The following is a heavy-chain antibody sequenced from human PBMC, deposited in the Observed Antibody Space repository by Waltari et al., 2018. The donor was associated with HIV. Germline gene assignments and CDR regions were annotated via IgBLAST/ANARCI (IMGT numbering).Heavy chain of an antibody. J-gene: IGHJ3*02. CDR3: ARAPGQDYCSGGSCDAFDI. V-gene: IGHV3-7*01. CDR2: IKQDGREK. D-gene: IGHD2-15*01. CDR1: GFTFSSYW. Sequence: EVQLVESGGGLVQPGGSLRLSCAASGFTFSSYWMSWVRQAPGKGLEWVANIKQDGREKYYVDSVKGRFTISRDNAKNSLYLQMNSLRAEDTAVYYCARAPGQDYCSGGSCDAFDIWGQGTMVTVSS.